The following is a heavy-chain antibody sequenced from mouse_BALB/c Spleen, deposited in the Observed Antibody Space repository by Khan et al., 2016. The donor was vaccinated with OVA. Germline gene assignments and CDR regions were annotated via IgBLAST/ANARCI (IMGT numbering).Heavy chain of an antibody. CDR3: SRSVYYAYAYAMDY. Sequence: EVQLQESGPGLVKPSQSLSLTCTVAGYSITSDFAWNWVRQFPGNKLEWMGYISFSGSTSYDPSLKSRLSITRDTSNNPFFLHLNSFTTEAPATYYCSRSVYYAYAYAMDYWGQGISVTVSS. V-gene: IGHV3-2*02. J-gene: IGHJ4*01. D-gene: IGHD2-2*01. CDR1: GYSITSDFA. CDR2: ISFSGST.